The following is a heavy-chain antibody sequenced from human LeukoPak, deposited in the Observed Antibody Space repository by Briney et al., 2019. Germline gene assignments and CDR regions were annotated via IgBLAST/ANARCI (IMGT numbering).Heavy chain of an antibody. CDR3: ARPDYGDFDAFDI. V-gene: IGHV4-38-2*01. CDR1: GYSISSGYY. Sequence: SETLSLTCAVSGYSISSGYYWGWIRQPPGNGLEWIGSIYHSGSTYYNPSLKSRVTISVDTSKNQFSLKLSSVTAADTAVYYCARPDYGDFDAFDIWGQGTMVTVSS. J-gene: IGHJ3*02. D-gene: IGHD4-17*01. CDR2: IYHSGST.